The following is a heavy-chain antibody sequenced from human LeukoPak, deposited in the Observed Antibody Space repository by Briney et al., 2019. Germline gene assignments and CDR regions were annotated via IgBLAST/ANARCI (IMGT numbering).Heavy chain of an antibody. V-gene: IGHV4-4*02. D-gene: IGHD1-26*01. Sequence: SETLSLTCAVSGGSISSSNWWSWVRQPPGKGLEWIGEIYHSGSTNYNPSLKSRVTISVDKPKNQFSLKLSSVTAADTAVYHCATIGLNVDWFDPWGQGTLVIVSS. CDR1: GGSISSSNW. CDR2: IYHSGST. J-gene: IGHJ5*02. CDR3: ATIGLNVDWFDP.